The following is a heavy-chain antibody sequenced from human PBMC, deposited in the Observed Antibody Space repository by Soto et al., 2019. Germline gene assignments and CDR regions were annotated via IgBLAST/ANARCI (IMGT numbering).Heavy chain of an antibody. CDR3: ARPHMRSSPKAGMDV. D-gene: IGHD6-6*01. Sequence: QVQLVQSGAEVKKPGSSVKVSCKASGGTFSCYAISWVRQAPGQGLEWMGGIIPIFGTANYAQKFQGRVTITADEYTNTADMGLNSPRSEDTTVYYCARPHMRSSPKAGMDVRGKGTTVTVSS. V-gene: IGHV1-69*12. CDR2: IIPIFGTA. J-gene: IGHJ6*04. CDR1: GGTFSCYA.